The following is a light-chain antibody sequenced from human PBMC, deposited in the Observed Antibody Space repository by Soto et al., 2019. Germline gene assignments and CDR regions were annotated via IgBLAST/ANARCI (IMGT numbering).Light chain of an antibody. V-gene: IGKV1-5*01. J-gene: IGKJ1*01. Sequence: DIQMTQSPSTLSASVGDRVTITCRASQTISTWLAWYQQKPGKAPKLLIYDVSTLGSGVPSRFSGSGSGTDFTLTISSLQPDDSATYYCQQYNTFCTFGQGTKVDIK. CDR1: QTISTW. CDR3: QQYNTFCT. CDR2: DVS.